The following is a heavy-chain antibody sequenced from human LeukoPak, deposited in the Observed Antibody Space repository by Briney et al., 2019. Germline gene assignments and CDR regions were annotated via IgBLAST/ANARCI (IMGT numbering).Heavy chain of an antibody. V-gene: IGHV3-33*01. Sequence: GRSLRLSCAASGFTFSSYGMHWVRQAPGKGLEWVSLIWYDGSNKYYADSVKGRFTISRDNSKNTLYLQMNGLRAEDTAVYYCARDWGKGDYWGQGTLVTVSS. CDR2: IWYDGSNK. D-gene: IGHD3-16*01. CDR3: ARDWGKGDY. J-gene: IGHJ4*02. CDR1: GFTFSSYG.